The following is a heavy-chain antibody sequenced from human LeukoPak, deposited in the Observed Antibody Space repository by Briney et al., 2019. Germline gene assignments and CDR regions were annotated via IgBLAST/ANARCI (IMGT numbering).Heavy chain of an antibody. V-gene: IGHV1-8*01. J-gene: IGHJ4*02. CDR3: ARASDDILTGYFDY. D-gene: IGHD3-9*01. CDR2: MNPNSGNT. Sequence: GASVKVSCKASGYTFTSYDINWVRQATGQGLEWMGWMNPNSGNTGYAQKFQGRVTMTRNTSISTAYMELSSLRSDDTAVYYCARASDDILTGYFDYWGQGTLVTVSS. CDR1: GYTFTSYD.